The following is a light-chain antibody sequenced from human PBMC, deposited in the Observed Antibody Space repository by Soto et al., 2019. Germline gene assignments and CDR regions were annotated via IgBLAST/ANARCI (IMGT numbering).Light chain of an antibody. CDR3: QQYKNWPHFT. Sequence: EIVMTQSPATLSVSPGERATLSCRASQSVSTKLAWYRHKPGQASRLLIYGASTRATGIPARFSGSGSGTEFTLTINSLQSEDFAVYYCQQYKNWPHFTFGPGTTVDIK. J-gene: IGKJ3*01. V-gene: IGKV3-15*01. CDR2: GAS. CDR1: QSVSTK.